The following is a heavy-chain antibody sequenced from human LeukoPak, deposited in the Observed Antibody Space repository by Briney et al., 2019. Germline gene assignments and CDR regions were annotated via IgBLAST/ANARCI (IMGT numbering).Heavy chain of an antibody. V-gene: IGHV3-7*01. CDR1: GFTFSSYS. J-gene: IGHJ4*02. CDR3: ARIGYSSSCFDY. CDR2: IKQDGSEQ. Sequence: GGSLRLSCAASGFTFSSYSMNWVRQAPGKGLEWVANIKQDGSEQDYVDSMKGRITISRDNAKNSVYLQMNSLGAEDTAVYYCARIGYSSSCFDYWGQGTLVTVSS. D-gene: IGHD6-13*01.